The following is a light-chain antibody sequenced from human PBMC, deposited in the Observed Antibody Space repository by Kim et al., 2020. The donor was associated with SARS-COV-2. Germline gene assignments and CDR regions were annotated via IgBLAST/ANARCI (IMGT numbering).Light chain of an antibody. J-gene: IGLJ2*01. CDR1: KLGDKY. Sequence: SYELTQPPSVSVSPGQTASITCSGDKLGDKYACWYQQKPGQSPVLVIYQDSKRPSGIPERFSGSNSENTATLTISGTQAMDEADYYCQAWDSSTPVVFGGGTQLTVL. CDR3: QAWDSSTPVV. CDR2: QDS. V-gene: IGLV3-1*01.